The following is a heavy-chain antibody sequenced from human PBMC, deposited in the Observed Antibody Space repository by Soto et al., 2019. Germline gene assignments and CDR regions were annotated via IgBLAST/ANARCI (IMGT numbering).Heavy chain of an antibody. CDR3: ARRDGFSSGWIFDY. Sequence: SRALSRACALTAGAVGTITYSWGWIRQPPGKSLEWIGTIYYHGNTYYHPSLKSRVTISVDTSNNHMSLKLRSVTADDTAVYYCARRDGFSSGWIFDYWGHGTLVTVSS. V-gene: IGHV4-39*02. CDR1: AGAVGTITYS. CDR2: IYYHGNT. D-gene: IGHD6-19*01. J-gene: IGHJ4*01.